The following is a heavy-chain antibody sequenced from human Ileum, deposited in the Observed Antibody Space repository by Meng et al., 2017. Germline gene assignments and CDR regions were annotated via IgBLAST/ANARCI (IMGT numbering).Heavy chain of an antibody. V-gene: IGHV4-39*07. CDR2: IYYSCGT. Sequence: PALMHPSDTPALPCPCFGVAISNTCYYLCWFRPPPKKGLAWIGSIYYSCGTYYNPSLKSRVTISVDTSKNQFSLKLSSVTAADTAVYYCARDWQVYGSGSASGLFDYWGQGTLVTVSS. D-gene: IGHD3-10*01. CDR3: ARDWQVYGSGSASGLFDY. CDR1: GVAISNTCYY. J-gene: IGHJ4*02.